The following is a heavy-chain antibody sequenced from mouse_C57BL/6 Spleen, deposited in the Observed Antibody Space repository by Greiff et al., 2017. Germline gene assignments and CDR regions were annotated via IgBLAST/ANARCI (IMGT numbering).Heavy chain of an antibody. J-gene: IGHJ2*01. D-gene: IGHD4-1*01. V-gene: IGHV1-42*01. CDR3: ARSGTGTLDY. CDR1: GYSFTGYY. CDR2: INPSTGGT. Sequence: VQLQQSGPELVKPGASVKISCKASGYSFTGYYMNWVKQSPEKSLEWIGEINPSTGGTTYNQKFKAKATLTVDKSSSTAYMQLKSLTSEDSAVYYCARSGTGTLDYWGQGTTRTVSS.